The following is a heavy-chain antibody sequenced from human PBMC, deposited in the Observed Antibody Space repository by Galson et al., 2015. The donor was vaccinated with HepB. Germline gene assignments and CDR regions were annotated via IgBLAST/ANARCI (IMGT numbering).Heavy chain of an antibody. J-gene: IGHJ4*02. CDR1: GFTLRNYW. D-gene: IGHD6-13*01. Sequence: SLRLSCAASGFTLRNYWMSWVRQAPGKGLEWVANINADGSEKYYVDSVKGRFTISRDNSKDMLFLQMNSLKVEDTAVYYCAKDPSDSTSWYYFDAWGQGTLVPVSS. V-gene: IGHV3-7*03. CDR2: INADGSEK. CDR3: AKDPSDSTSWYYFDA.